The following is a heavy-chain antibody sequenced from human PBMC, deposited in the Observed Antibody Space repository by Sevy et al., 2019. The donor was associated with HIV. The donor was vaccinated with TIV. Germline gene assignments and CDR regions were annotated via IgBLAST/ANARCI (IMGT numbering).Heavy chain of an antibody. J-gene: IGHJ4*02. D-gene: IGHD1-26*01. CDR3: AVENAWGRGYS. CDR1: GGSITSLY. Sequence: SETLSLTCTVSGGSITSLYWGWIRQPPGKGLGWIANIYYNGNTNDNTSLKTRVTISLDTSKNQFSLRLRSVTAADTAIDRWAVENAWGRGYSWGQGTLVTVSS. CDR2: IYYNGNT. V-gene: IGHV4-59*08.